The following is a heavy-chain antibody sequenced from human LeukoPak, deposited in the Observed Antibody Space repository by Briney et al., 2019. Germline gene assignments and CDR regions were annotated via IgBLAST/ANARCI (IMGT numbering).Heavy chain of an antibody. CDR2: TYYRSKWYN. Sequence: SQTLSLTCAISGDSVSSNSAAWNWIRQSPSRGLEWLGRTYYRSKWYNDYAVSVKSRITINPDTSKNQFSLQLNSVTPEDTAVYYCARDIVNSSPPFYYYYYMDVWGKGTTVTVSS. CDR3: ARDIVNSSPPFYYYYYMDV. CDR1: GDSVSSNSAA. J-gene: IGHJ6*03. D-gene: IGHD6-6*01. V-gene: IGHV6-1*01.